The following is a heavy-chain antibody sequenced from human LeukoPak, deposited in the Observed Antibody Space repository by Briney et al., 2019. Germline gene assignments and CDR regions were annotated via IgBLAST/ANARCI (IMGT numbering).Heavy chain of an antibody. CDR1: GFTFSSYA. CDR3: ARGSGSRNYYYYYMDV. D-gene: IGHD1-26*01. Sequence: GGSLTLSSATSGFTFSSYALGLVRQAPGVGVEWVSGLGGGVGTTVYADSRKGRFTISRDKSKNTQYLQMNSLRAEDTAVYYCARGSGSRNYYYYYMDVWGKGTTVTVSS. V-gene: IGHV3-23*01. CDR2: LGGGVGTT. J-gene: IGHJ6*03.